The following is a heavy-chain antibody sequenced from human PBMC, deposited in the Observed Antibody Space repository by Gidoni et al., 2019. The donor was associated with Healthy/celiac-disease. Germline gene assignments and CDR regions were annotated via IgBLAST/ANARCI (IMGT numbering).Heavy chain of an antibody. J-gene: IGHJ6*02. Sequence: QVQLQESGPGLVKPSQTLSLTCTVSGGSISRGSYYWSWIRQPAGKGLEWIGRIYTSGSTNYNPSLKSRVTISVDTSKNQFSLKLSSVTAADTAVYYCARGYCSSTSCYYYYYGMDVWGQGTTVTVSS. V-gene: IGHV4-61*02. CDR3: ARGYCSSTSCYYYYYGMDV. D-gene: IGHD2-2*01. CDR1: GGSISRGSYY. CDR2: IYTSGST.